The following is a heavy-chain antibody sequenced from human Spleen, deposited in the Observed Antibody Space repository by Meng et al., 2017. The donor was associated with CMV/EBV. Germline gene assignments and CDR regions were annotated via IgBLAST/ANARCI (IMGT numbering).Heavy chain of an antibody. D-gene: IGHD3-10*01. CDR1: VGSIGRSY. V-gene: IGHV4-4*07. CDR3: ARIEGLWFGELLGWFDP. Sequence: QVRLVELGPGLVRASATLALTCIVIVGSIGRSYVGWVREPAGKGLEWIGRIYTSGSTNYNPSLKSRVTMSVDTSKNQFSLKLSSVTAADTAVYYCARIEGLWFGELLGWFDPWGQGTLVTVSS. J-gene: IGHJ5*02. CDR2: IYTSGST.